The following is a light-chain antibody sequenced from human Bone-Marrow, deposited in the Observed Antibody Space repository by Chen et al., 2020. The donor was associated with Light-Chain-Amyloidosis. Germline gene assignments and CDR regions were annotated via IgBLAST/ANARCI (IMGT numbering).Light chain of an antibody. CDR3: CSYAGIYWV. CDR2: DVS. CDR1: SSDVCGYNY. V-gene: IGLV2-14*01. Sequence: QSALNQPASGSGSTAPSITIPCTGTSSDVCGYNYVSWYQQHPGKAPKLMIYDVSNRPSGVSNRFSGSKSSNTASLTISGLQAEDEADYYCCSYAGIYWVFGGGTKLTVL. J-gene: IGLJ3*02.